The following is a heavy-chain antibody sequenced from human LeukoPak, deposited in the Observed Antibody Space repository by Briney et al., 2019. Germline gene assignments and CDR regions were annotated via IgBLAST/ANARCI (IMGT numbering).Heavy chain of an antibody. V-gene: IGHV3-23*01. CDR3: AKDRSCTNDICHGDFDY. CDR1: GFTFSSYA. D-gene: IGHD2-8*01. J-gene: IGHJ4*02. CDR2: ISGSGGST. Sequence: GGSLRLSCAAAGFTFSSYAVSCVRQAPGERLEFVSIISGSGGSTYSADSVKGRFTISRDNSKHTLYLQMNSLRVEDKALYYCAKDRSCTNDICHGDFDYWGQGSLVTVSS.